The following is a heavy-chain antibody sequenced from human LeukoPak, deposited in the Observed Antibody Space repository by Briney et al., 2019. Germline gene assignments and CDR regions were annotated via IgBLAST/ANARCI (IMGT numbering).Heavy chain of an antibody. J-gene: IGHJ6*03. CDR3: ARDYDRYYMDV. CDR1: GFTFRSYW. V-gene: IGHV3-74*01. D-gene: IGHD3-3*01. Sequence: AGSLRLSCAASGFTFRSYWMHWVRQAPGKGLVWFSRINTEGTSTTYADFVKGRFTISRDNAKNTLYLQMNSLRAEDTAVYYCARDYDRYYMDVWGKGTTVTVSS. CDR2: INTEGTST.